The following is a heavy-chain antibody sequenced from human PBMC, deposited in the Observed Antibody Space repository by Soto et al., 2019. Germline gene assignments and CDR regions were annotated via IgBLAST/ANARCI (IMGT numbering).Heavy chain of an antibody. CDR1: GFTFTSSA. CDR2: IVVGSGNT. V-gene: IGHV1-58*02. J-gene: IGHJ4*02. CDR3: AAGTSKTFDEPLDY. Sequence: GASVKVSCKASGFTFTSSAMQWVRQARGQRLEWIGWIVVGSGNTNYAQRFQERVTITRDMSTSTAYMELSSLRSEDTAVYYCAAGTSKTFDEPLDYWGQGTLVTVSS.